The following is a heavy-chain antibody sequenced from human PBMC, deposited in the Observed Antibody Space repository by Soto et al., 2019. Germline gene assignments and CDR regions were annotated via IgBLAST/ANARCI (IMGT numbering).Heavy chain of an antibody. J-gene: IGHJ4*02. Sequence: EVQLLESGGGLVQPGGSLRLSCAASGFTFSSYAMSWVRQAPGKGLEWVSAISGSGGSTYYADSVKGRFTISRDNSKNTLYLQMNSLRAKDTAVYYCAKASFIAAADEYYFDYWGQGTLVTVSS. V-gene: IGHV3-23*01. CDR3: AKASFIAAADEYYFDY. D-gene: IGHD6-13*01. CDR2: ISGSGGST. CDR1: GFTFSSYA.